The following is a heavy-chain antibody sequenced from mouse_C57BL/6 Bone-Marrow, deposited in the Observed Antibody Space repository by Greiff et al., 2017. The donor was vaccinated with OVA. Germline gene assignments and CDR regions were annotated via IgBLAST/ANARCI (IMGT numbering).Heavy chain of an antibody. Sequence: QVQLQQPGAELVKPGASVKVSCKASGYTFTSYWMHWVKQRPGQGLEWIGRIHPSDSDTNYNHKFKGKDTLTVDKSSSTAYMQLSSLTSEDSAVYYCAIGLGLDLCYFDDWGKGTTLTVSS. J-gene: IGHJ2*01. CDR1: GYTFTSYW. CDR2: IHPSDSDT. V-gene: IGHV1-74*01. D-gene: IGHD4-1*01. CDR3: AIGLGLDLCYFDD.